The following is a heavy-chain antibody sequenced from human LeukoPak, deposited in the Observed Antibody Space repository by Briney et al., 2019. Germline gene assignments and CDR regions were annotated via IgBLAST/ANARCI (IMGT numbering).Heavy chain of an antibody. CDR2: IYYSGST. D-gene: IGHD3-22*01. J-gene: IGHJ4*02. CDR1: GGSISSYY. V-gene: IGHV4-59*01. Sequence: PSETPSLTCTVSGGSISSYYWSWIRQPPGKGLEWIGYIYYSGSTNYNPSLKSRVTISVDTSKNQFSLKLSSVTAADTAVYYCARGRNYYDSSGYPDYWGQGTLVTVSS. CDR3: ARGRNYYDSSGYPDY.